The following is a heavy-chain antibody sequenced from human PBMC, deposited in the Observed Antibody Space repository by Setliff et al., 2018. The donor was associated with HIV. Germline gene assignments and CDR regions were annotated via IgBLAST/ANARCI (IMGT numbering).Heavy chain of an antibody. J-gene: IGHJ3*01. D-gene: IGHD3-10*01. CDR1: GDSFTRYW. Sequence: PGESLKISCQGSGDSFTRYWISWVRQMPGKGLERMGIIFPGDSDTRFSPSFQGQVSLSVDKSATTAYLHWSSLKASDTAIYYCAGRSVSHGNGFDLGGQGTLVTVSS. CDR2: IFPGDSDT. V-gene: IGHV5-51*01. CDR3: AGRSVSHGNGFDL.